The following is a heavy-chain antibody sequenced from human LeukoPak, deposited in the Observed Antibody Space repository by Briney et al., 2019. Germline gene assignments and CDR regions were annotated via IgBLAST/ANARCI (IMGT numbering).Heavy chain of an antibody. CDR2: IHYSGST. CDR3: TRTNYGDYNGFDP. D-gene: IGHD4-17*01. V-gene: IGHV4-61*01. J-gene: IGHJ5*02. Sequence: SESLSLTCTVSGGAVSSGSYYWSWIRQPPGQGLEWIGYIHYSGSTKYHPSLKSLVTMSVDTSKNQFSLKVTSVTAADTAIYYCTRTNYGDYNGFDPWGQGALVTASS. CDR1: GGAVSSGSYY.